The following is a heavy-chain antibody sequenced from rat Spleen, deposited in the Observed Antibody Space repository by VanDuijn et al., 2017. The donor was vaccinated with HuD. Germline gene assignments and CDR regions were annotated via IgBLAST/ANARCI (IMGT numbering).Heavy chain of an antibody. J-gene: IGHJ2*01. CDR3: AVEGYGY. V-gene: IGHV5-58*01. Sequence: EVQLVETGGGLVQPGRSLKLSCVASGFTFSNHWMYWIRQAPGKGLEWVSSISTDGGSTYYPDSVKGRFTISRDNAENTGYLQMNSLRSEDTATYYCAVEGYGYWGHGVMVTVSS. CDR2: ISTDGGST. D-gene: IGHD1-7*01. CDR1: GFTFSNHW.